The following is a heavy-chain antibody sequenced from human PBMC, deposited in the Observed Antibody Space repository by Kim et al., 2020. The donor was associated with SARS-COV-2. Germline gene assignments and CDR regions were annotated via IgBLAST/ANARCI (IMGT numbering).Heavy chain of an antibody. D-gene: IGHD6-6*01. CDR1: GFTFSSYW. CDR3: AKSRDSTASLDV. J-gene: IGHJ6*02. CDR2: VNSDGSST. Sequence: GGSLRLSCAASGFTFSSYWMHWVRQAPGKGLEWVSRVNSDGSSTNYADSVKGRFTISRDNAENTLYLEMNSLRVEDTAVYYCAKSRDSTASLDVWGQGTTVTVSS. V-gene: IGHV3-74*01.